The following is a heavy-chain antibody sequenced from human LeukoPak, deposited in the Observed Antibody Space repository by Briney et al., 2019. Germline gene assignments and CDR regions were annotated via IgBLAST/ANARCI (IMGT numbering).Heavy chain of an antibody. D-gene: IGHD2-15*01. V-gene: IGHV1-3*01. J-gene: IGHJ6*02. Sequence: ASVKVSCKGSGDTFTNYAVHWVRQAPGQRLEWLGWISPGNGDTKYSQNFQGRVTVTSDTSAATAYVELNSLTSEDTAVYYCARERWHCRVNCYSVYYYALDVWGQGTTVTVSS. CDR1: GDTFTNYA. CDR3: ARERWHCRVNCYSVYYYALDV. CDR2: ISPGNGDT.